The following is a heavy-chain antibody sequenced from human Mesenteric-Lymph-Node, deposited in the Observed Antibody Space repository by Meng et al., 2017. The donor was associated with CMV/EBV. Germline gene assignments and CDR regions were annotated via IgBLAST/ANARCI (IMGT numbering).Heavy chain of an antibody. CDR3: ARMLRVVIQFSGFDY. Sequence: GESLKISCGGSGFTFSNYPMHWVRQAPGKGLEWVAYISYNGGRTYDADSVKGRFTISRDNSKNTVYLQMNSLRADDTAVYYCARMLRVVIQFSGFDYWGQGTLVTVSS. D-gene: IGHD2-21*01. CDR1: GFTFSNYP. V-gene: IGHV3-30*04. CDR2: ISYNGGRT. J-gene: IGHJ4*02.